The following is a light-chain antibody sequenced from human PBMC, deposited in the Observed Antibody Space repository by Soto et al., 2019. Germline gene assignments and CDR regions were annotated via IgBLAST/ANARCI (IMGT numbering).Light chain of an antibody. CDR1: SSDVPGYNY. J-gene: IGLJ1*01. CDR2: AVS. CDR3: SSYTGSSTPYV. V-gene: IGLV2-14*01. Sequence: QSVLTQPASVSASPGQSITISCTGTSSDVPGYNYVSWYQQHPGKAPKLMIYAVSDRPSGVSNRFSGSKSGNTASLTISGLQAEDEADYYCSSYTGSSTPYVFGTGTKVTVL.